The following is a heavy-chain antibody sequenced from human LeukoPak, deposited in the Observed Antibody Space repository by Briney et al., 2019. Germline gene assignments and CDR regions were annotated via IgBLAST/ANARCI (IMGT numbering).Heavy chain of an antibody. CDR2: ISSSGSTI. J-gene: IGHJ6*04. Sequence: SLRLSCVASGITFSSYSMNWVRQAPGKGLEWVSYISSSGSTIYYADSVKGRFTISRDNAKNSLYLQMNSLRAEDTAVYYCAELGITMIGGVWGKGTTVTISS. CDR1: GITFSSYS. V-gene: IGHV3-48*04. CDR3: AELGITMIGGV. D-gene: IGHD3-10*02.